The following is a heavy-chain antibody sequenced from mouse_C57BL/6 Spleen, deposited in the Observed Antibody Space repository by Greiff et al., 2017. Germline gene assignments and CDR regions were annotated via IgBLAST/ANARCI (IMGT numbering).Heavy chain of an antibody. J-gene: IGHJ2*01. CDR1: GFTFNTYA. V-gene: IGHV10-3*01. CDR2: IRSKSSNYAT. D-gene: IGHD1-1*01. CDR3: VRDSVYGFLDY. Sequence: EVQLQESGGGLVQPKGSLKLSCAASGFTFNTYAMHWVRQAPGKGLEWDARIRSKSSNYATYYADSVKDRFTISRDDSQSMLYLQMNNLKTEDTAMYYCVRDSVYGFLDYWGQGTTLTVSS.